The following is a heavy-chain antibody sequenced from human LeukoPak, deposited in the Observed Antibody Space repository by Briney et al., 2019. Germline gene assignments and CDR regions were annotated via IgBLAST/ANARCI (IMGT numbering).Heavy chain of an antibody. Sequence: SETLSLTCTVSGGSISSYFWSWIRQPPGKGLEWIGYIYYSGSTNYNPSLKGRVTISVDTSKNQFSLKLSSVTAADTAVYYCARRADWGRNNIDWGQGTLVTVSS. CDR3: ARRADWGRNNID. CDR1: GGSISSYF. J-gene: IGHJ4*02. V-gene: IGHV4-59*08. D-gene: IGHD1/OR15-1a*01. CDR2: IYYSGST.